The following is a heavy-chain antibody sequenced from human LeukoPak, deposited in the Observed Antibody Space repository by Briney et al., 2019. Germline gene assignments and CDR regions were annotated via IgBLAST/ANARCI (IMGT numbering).Heavy chain of an antibody. Sequence: PSETLSLTCTVSGGSISSGDYYWSWIRQPPGKGLEWMGYIYYSGSTYYIPSLKSRVTISVDTSKNQFSLKLRSVTAADTAVYFCARGLGSSWYGDWGQGTLVTVSS. V-gene: IGHV4-30-4*01. CDR2: IYYSGST. CDR1: GGSISSGDYY. J-gene: IGHJ4*02. D-gene: IGHD6-13*01. CDR3: ARGLGSSWYGD.